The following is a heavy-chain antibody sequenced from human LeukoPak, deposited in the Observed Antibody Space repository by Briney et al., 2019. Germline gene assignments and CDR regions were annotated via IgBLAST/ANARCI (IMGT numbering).Heavy chain of an antibody. CDR3: GREFSRFGELSFDY. CDR1: GYTFTCYY. D-gene: IGHD3-10*01. V-gene: IGHV1-2*02. Sequence: ASVTVSCKASGYTFTCYYMHWVRQAPGQGLEWMGWINPNSGGTNYAQKFQGRVTMTRDTSISTAYMELSRLRSDDTAVYYCGREFSRFGELSFDYWGQGTLVTVSS. J-gene: IGHJ4*02. CDR2: INPNSGGT.